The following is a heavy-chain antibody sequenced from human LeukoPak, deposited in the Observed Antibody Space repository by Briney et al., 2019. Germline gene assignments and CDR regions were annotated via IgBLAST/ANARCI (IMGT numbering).Heavy chain of an antibody. CDR3: AREFDS. Sequence: SETLSLTCTVSGDSITSGSYYWSWTRQPAGKGLEWIGRIYASGISNYNPSLKSRVTMSIDTSKNQFSLNLGSVTAIDTAIYYCAREFDSWGQGTLVTVSS. V-gene: IGHV4-61*02. CDR2: IYASGIS. CDR1: GDSITSGSYY. J-gene: IGHJ4*02.